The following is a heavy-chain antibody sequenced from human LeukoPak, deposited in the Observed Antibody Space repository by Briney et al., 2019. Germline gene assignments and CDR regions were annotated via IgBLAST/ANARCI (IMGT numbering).Heavy chain of an antibody. CDR3: ARVSPRAAGILFDY. D-gene: IGHD6-13*01. J-gene: IGHJ4*02. CDR2: TYYRSKWYN. CDR1: GDSVSSNSAA. Sequence: SQTLSLTCAISGDSVSSNSAAWNWIRQSPSRGLEWLGRTYYRSKWYNDYAVSVKNRITINPDTSKNQFSLQLNSVNPEDTAVYYCARVSPRAAGILFDYWGQGTLVTVSS. V-gene: IGHV6-1*01.